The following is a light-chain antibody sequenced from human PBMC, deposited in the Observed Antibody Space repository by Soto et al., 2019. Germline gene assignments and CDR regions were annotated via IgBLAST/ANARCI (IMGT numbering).Light chain of an antibody. J-gene: IGLJ1*01. CDR2: DVS. CDR1: SSDVGGYNY. Sequence: QSALTQPASVSGSPGQSITISCTGTSSDVGGYNYVSWYQQHPGKAPKLMIDDVSNRPSGVSNRLSGSKSGNTASLTISGLQAEDEADYYCSSYTSSSTPYVFGTGTKLTVL. CDR3: SSYTSSSTPYV. V-gene: IGLV2-14*01.